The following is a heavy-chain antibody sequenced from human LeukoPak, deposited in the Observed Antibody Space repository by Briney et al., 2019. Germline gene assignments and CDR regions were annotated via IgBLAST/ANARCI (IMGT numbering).Heavy chain of an antibody. V-gene: IGHV1-69*05. CDR3: ARTMQQWLVDAAGGDY. CDR2: IIPIFGTA. D-gene: IGHD6-19*01. Sequence: GASVKVSCKASGGTFSSYAISWVRQAPGQGLEWMGGIIPIFGTANYAQKFQGRVTMTTDTSTSTAYMELRSLRSDDTAVYYCARTMQQWLVDAAGGDYWGQGTLVTVSS. J-gene: IGHJ4*02. CDR1: GGTFSSYA.